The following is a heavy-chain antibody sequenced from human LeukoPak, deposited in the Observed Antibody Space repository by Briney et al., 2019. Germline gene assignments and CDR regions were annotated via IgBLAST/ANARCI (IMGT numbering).Heavy chain of an antibody. J-gene: IGHJ4*02. CDR2: IYTSGST. D-gene: IGHD6-13*01. CDR3: ARQPNPGIAAAGSDY. CDR1: GGSISSYY. Sequence: SETLSLTCTVSGGSISSYYWSWIRQPAGKGLEWIGRIYTSGSTNYNPSLKSRVTMSVDTSKNQFSLKLSSVTAADTAVYYCARQPNPGIAAAGSDYWGQGTLVTVSS. V-gene: IGHV4-4*07.